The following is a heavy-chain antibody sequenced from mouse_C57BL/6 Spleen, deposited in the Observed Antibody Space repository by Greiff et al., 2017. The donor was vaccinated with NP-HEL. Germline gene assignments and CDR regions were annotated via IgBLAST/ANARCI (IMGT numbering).Heavy chain of an antibody. Sequence: QVQLQQPGAELVMPGASVKLSCKASGYTFTSYWMHWVKQRPGQGLEWIGEIDPSDSYTNYNQKFKGKSTLTVDKSSSTAYMQLSSLTSEDSAVYYCARKSGSSEGVDYWGQGTTLTVSS. CDR1: GYTFTSYW. V-gene: IGHV1-69*01. J-gene: IGHJ2*01. D-gene: IGHD1-3*01. CDR3: ARKSGSSEGVDY. CDR2: IDPSDSYT.